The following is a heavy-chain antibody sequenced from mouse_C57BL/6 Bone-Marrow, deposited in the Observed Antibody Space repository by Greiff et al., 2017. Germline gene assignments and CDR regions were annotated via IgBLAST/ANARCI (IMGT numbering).Heavy chain of an antibody. CDR2: SRNKANDYTT. V-gene: IGHV7-1*01. CDR3: ARDPYTTVVGDWYFDV. Sequence: EVNLVESGGGLVQSGRSLRLSCATSGFTFSDFYMEWVRQAPGKGLEWIAASRNKANDYTTEYSASVKGRFIVSRDTSQSILYLQMNALRAEDTAIYYCARDPYTTVVGDWYFDVWGTGTTVTVSS. J-gene: IGHJ1*03. CDR1: GFTFSDFY. D-gene: IGHD1-1*01.